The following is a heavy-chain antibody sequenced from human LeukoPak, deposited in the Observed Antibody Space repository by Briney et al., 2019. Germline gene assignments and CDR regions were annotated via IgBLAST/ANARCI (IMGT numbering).Heavy chain of an antibody. CDR2: IYYSGST. CDR3: ARGVTAAGPYWYFDL. J-gene: IGHJ2*01. V-gene: IGHV4-59*08. D-gene: IGHD6-13*01. CDR1: SGSIGSHY. Sequence: SETLSLTCTVSSGSIGSHYWSWIRQPPGKGLEWIGYIYYSGSTTYNPSLKSRVTISLDTPKNQFSLRLSSVTAADTAVYYCARGVTAAGPYWYFDLWGRGTLVTVSS.